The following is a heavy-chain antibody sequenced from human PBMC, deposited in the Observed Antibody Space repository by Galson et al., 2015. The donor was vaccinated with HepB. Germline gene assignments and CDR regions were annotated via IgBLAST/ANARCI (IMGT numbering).Heavy chain of an antibody. V-gene: IGHV3-23*01. D-gene: IGHD6-13*01. Sequence: SLRLSCAASGFTFSSYAMSWVRQAPGMGLEWVSSIRAGGSSTYYADSVKGRFTISRDNSKSTLYLQINDLRAEDTALYYCAKGGGSSWPDYWGQGTLVTVSS. CDR3: AKGGGSSWPDY. J-gene: IGHJ4*02. CDR1: GFTFSSYA. CDR2: IRAGGSST.